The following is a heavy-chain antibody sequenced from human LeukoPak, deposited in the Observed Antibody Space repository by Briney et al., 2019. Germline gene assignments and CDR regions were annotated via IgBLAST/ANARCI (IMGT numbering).Heavy chain of an antibody. D-gene: IGHD3-16*01. V-gene: IGHV4-34*01. J-gene: IGHJ4*02. Sequence: SETLSLTCAVYGGSFSGYYWSWIRQPPGKGLEWIGEINHSGSTNYNPSLKSRVTISVDTSKNQFSLKLSSVTAADTAVYYCARGPPRVWGSYGGLGYWGQGTLVTVSS. CDR1: GGSFSGYY. CDR3: ARGPPRVWGSYGGLGY. CDR2: INHSGST.